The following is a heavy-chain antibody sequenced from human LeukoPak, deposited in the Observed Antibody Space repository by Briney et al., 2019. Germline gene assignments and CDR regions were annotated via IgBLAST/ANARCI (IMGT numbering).Heavy chain of an antibody. CDR1: GFTFSSYA. D-gene: IGHD1-1*01. Sequence: GGSLRLSCAASGFTFSSYAMHWVRQAPGKGLEWVAVISYDGSNKYYADSVKGRFTISRDNAQNSLYLQMNSLRVEDTAIYYCARDPYNGAYSEGYYYYYMDVWGKGTTVTVSS. V-gene: IGHV3-30*04. J-gene: IGHJ6*03. CDR3: ARDPYNGAYSEGYYYYYMDV. CDR2: ISYDGSNK.